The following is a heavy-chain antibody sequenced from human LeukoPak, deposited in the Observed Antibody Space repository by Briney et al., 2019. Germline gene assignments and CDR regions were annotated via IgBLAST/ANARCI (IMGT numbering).Heavy chain of an antibody. J-gene: IGHJ3*02. V-gene: IGHV3-23*01. CDR1: GFTFNSYA. CDR3: ARDGDSGSYLWEAFDI. CDR2: ISGSGGST. D-gene: IGHD1-26*01. Sequence: GGSLRLSCAASGFTFNSYAMSWVRQAPGKGLEWVSAISGSGGSTYYADSVKGRFTISRDNSKYTLYLQMNSLRAEDTAVYYCARDGDSGSYLWEAFDIWGQGTMVTVSS.